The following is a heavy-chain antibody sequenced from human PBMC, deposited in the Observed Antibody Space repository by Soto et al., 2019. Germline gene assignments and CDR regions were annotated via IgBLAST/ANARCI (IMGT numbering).Heavy chain of an antibody. CDR2: FDPEDGET. J-gene: IGHJ4*02. Sequence: ASVKVSCKVSGYTLTELSMHWVRQAPGKGLEWMGGFDPEDGETIYAQKLQGRGTMTEDTSTDTAYMELSSLRYEDTAVYYCATDGRAVAGTLKLYYFDYWGQGTLVTVSS. CDR3: ATDGRAVAGTLKLYYFDY. D-gene: IGHD6-19*01. CDR1: GYTLTELS. V-gene: IGHV1-24*01.